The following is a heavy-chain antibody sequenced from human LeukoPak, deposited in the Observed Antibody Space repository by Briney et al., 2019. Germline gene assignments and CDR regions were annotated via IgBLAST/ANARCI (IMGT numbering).Heavy chain of an antibody. V-gene: IGHV3-30*02. CDR3: AKDAYYYDSSGHPTGWGYFDY. CDR1: GFTFSSYG. Sequence: GGSLRLSCAASGFTFSSYGMHWVRQAPGKGLEWVAFIRYDGSNKYYADSVKGRFTISRDNSKNTLYLQMNSLRAEDTAVYYCAKDAYYYDSSGHPTGWGYFDYWGQGTLVTVSS. CDR2: IRYDGSNK. D-gene: IGHD3-22*01. J-gene: IGHJ4*02.